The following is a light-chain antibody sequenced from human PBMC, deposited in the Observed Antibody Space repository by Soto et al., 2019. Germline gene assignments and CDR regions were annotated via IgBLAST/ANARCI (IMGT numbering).Light chain of an antibody. V-gene: IGKV3D-15*01. J-gene: IGKJ4*01. CDR3: QQYHSRPLA. CDR2: DIF. CDR1: QSVGSD. Sequence: ASQSVGSDLAWYQQKPGQAPRLVIYDIFTRATGVPTRISGSGSGTEFTLTVSSLRSPDYAVYCCQQYHSRPLAFGGGTKVDIK.